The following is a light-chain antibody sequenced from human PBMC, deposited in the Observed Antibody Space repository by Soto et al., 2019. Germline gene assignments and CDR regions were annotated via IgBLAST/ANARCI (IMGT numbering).Light chain of an antibody. CDR3: QQFTSWT. Sequence: DIQMTQSPSSVSASVGDTVTISCRANQRISSWLAWYQERPGKAPKLLIYASTLHSGVPPRFRGSGTGTDFTLTISGLQPEDFGTYYCQQFTSWTFGPGTLVDVK. CDR1: QRISSW. CDR2: AS. V-gene: IGKV1-12*01. J-gene: IGKJ1*01.